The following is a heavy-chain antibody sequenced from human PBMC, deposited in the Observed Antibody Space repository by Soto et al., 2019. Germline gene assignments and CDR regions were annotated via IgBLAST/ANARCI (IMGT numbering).Heavy chain of an antibody. CDR2: ISGSGGST. Sequence: GGSLRLSCAASGFTFSSYAMSWVRQAPGKGLEWVSAISGSGGSTYYADSVKGRFTISRDNSKNTLYLQMNSLRAEDTAVYYCAKDLAALIYEGPFDPWGQGTLVTVSS. V-gene: IGHV3-23*01. D-gene: IGHD5-12*01. CDR1: GFTFSSYA. J-gene: IGHJ5*02. CDR3: AKDLAALIYEGPFDP.